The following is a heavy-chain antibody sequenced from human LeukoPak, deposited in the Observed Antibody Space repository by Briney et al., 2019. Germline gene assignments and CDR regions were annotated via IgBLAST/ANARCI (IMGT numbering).Heavy chain of an antibody. CDR1: GFTFSSYW. J-gene: IGHJ4*02. Sequence: GGSLRLSCAASGFTFSSYWMSWVRQAPGKGLEWVANIKQDGSEKYYVDSVKGRFTISRDNAKDSLYLQMNSLRAEDTAVYYCARAKQPSTIFGVVRNPYYFDYWGQGTLVTVSS. CDR3: ARAKQPSTIFGVVRNPYYFDY. V-gene: IGHV3-7*01. CDR2: IKQDGSEK. D-gene: IGHD3-3*01.